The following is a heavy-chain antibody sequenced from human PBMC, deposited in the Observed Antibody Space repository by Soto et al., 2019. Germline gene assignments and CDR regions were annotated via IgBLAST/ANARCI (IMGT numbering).Heavy chain of an antibody. Sequence: QVQLHESGPGLVKPSETLSLTCTFSGGSIRDYYWSWIRQTPGEGLEWIGFVFYTGRTSYNPSLKSRASLSVDTSKNQFSLRLDSVTAADTAVYYCARYYCSSGNCYYFDSWGQGTLVTVSS. CDR2: VFYTGRT. CDR1: GGSIRDYY. J-gene: IGHJ4*02. CDR3: ARYYCSSGNCYYFDS. D-gene: IGHD2-2*01. V-gene: IGHV4-59*01.